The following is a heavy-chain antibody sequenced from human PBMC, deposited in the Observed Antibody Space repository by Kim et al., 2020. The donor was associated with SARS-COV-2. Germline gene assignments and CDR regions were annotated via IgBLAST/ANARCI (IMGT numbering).Heavy chain of an antibody. Sequence: GGSLRLSCAASGFTFSSYGMHWVRQAPGKGLEWVAVISYDGSNKYYADSVKGRFTISRDNSKNTLYLQMNSLRAEDTAVYYCAKALPSRGYSYGSYYYYGMDVWGQGTTVTVSS. V-gene: IGHV3-30*18. CDR3: AKALPSRGYSYGSYYYYGMDV. J-gene: IGHJ6*02. CDR1: GFTFSSYG. CDR2: ISYDGSNK. D-gene: IGHD5-18*01.